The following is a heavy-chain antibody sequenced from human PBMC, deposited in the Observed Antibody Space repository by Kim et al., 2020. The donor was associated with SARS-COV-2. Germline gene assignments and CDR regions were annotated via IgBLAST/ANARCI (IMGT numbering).Heavy chain of an antibody. Sequence: YYSGSTNYTPSLKSRVTISVDTSKNQFSLKLSSVTAADTAVYYCAWFPYYWGQGTLVTVSS. D-gene: IGHD3-10*01. J-gene: IGHJ4*02. CDR3: AWFPYY. CDR2: YYSGST. V-gene: IGHV4-59*08.